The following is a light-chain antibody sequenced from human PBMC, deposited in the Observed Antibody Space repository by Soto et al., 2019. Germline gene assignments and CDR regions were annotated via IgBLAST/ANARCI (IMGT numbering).Light chain of an antibody. CDR2: QDS. J-gene: IGLJ2*01. V-gene: IGLV3-1*01. CDR1: KLGDKY. CDR3: QAWDSSPVV. Sequence: SYELTQPPSVSVSPGQTASITCSGDKLGDKYACWYQQKPGQSPVLVIYQDSKRPSGIPERFSGSNSGNTATLTISGTQDMEEADYYCQAWDSSPVVFGGGTKLTVL.